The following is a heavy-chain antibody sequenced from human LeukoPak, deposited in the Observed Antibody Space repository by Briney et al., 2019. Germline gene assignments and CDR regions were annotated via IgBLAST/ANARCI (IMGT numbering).Heavy chain of an antibody. CDR1: GGSISSGSYY. Sequence: PSETLSLTCTVSGGSISSGSYYWSWIRQPAGKGLEWIGRIYTSGSTNYNPSLRSRVTISVDTSKNQFSLKLSSVTAADTAVYYCARDLDYGARNWFDPWGQGTLVTVSS. V-gene: IGHV4-61*02. CDR3: ARDLDYGARNWFDP. D-gene: IGHD4-17*01. CDR2: IYTSGST. J-gene: IGHJ5*02.